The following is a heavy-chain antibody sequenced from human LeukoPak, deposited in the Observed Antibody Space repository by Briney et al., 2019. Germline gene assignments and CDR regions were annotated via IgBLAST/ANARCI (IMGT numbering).Heavy chain of an antibody. Sequence: SETLSLTCAVYGGSFSGYYWSWIRQSPGKGLEWIGYIYYSGSTSYNPSLKSRVTISVDTSKNQFSLKLSSVTAADTAVYYCARAYDSSGYYWYYFDYWGQGTLVTVSS. J-gene: IGHJ4*02. D-gene: IGHD3-22*01. CDR2: IYYSGST. V-gene: IGHV4-59*01. CDR1: GGSFSGYY. CDR3: ARAYDSSGYYWYYFDY.